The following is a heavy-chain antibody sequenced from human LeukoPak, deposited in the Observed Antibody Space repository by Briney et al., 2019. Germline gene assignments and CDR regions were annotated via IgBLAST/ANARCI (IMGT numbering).Heavy chain of an antibody. CDR2: ISSSSRYI. Sequence: GGSLRLSCAASGFTFSSYSRNWVRQAPGKVLEWVSSISSSSRYIHYADSVKGRFTISRDNAENSLYLQMNSLRAEDTAVYYCVRDLSPAPTTASRFDYWGQGTLVTVSS. CDR1: GFTFSSYS. V-gene: IGHV3-21*01. J-gene: IGHJ4*02. CDR3: VRDLSPAPTTASRFDY. D-gene: IGHD2-2*01.